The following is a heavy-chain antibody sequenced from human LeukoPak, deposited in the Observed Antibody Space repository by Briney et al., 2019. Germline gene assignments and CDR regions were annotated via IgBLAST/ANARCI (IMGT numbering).Heavy chain of an antibody. Sequence: ASVKLSCTASGYTFTSYAMNWVRQAPGQGLEWMGWINTNTGNPTYAQGFTGRFVFSLDTSVSTAYLQISSLKAEDTAVYYCARESSEARYYYYYMDVWGKGTTVTVSS. V-gene: IGHV7-4-1*02. J-gene: IGHJ6*03. CDR2: INTNTGNP. CDR3: ARESSEARYYYYYMDV. CDR1: GYTFTSYA.